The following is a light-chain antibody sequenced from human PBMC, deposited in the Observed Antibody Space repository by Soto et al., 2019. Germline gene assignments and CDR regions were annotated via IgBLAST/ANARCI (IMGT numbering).Light chain of an antibody. J-gene: IGKJ1*01. V-gene: IGKV1-5*01. CDR3: LQYNGYYRT. CDR2: DSP. Sequence: DIQMTQSPSTLSASVGDTVTITCRASQTISGWLAWYQQRPGKAPNLLIFDSPTLESGVPSRFSGSGSGTTFTLTISTLQSADFATYYCLQYNGYYRTFGQGTKVDSK. CDR1: QTISGW.